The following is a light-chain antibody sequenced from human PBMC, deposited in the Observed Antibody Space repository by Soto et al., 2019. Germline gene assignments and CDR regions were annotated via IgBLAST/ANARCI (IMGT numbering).Light chain of an antibody. J-gene: IGKJ1*01. CDR1: QGISSY. CDR3: QQYCSYPRT. V-gene: IGKV1-8*01. Sequence: IVMTPAPAALSETTKERVTITCRARQGISSYLAWYQQKPGKAPKLLIYAASTLRSGGPTCVSSSGYGTGFTLSLCFLHSEDFATYSRQQYCSYPRTFIPGTRV. CDR2: AAS.